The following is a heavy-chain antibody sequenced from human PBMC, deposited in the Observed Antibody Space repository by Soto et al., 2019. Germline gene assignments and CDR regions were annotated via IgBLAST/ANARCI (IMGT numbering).Heavy chain of an antibody. CDR1: GFSLSTSGVG. Sequence: QITLKESGPTLVKPTQTLTLTCTFSGFSLSTSGVGVAWIRQPPGKALEWLALIYWDDDKRYRPSLESRLTIPQDTPKNRVVLTMTNMDSVDTATSYCAYLPCSGCSCYWFSFSGMDVWGQGTTVTVSS. V-gene: IGHV2-5*02. D-gene: IGHD2-15*01. CDR2: IYWDDDK. J-gene: IGHJ6*02. CDR3: AYLPCSGCSCYWFSFSGMDV.